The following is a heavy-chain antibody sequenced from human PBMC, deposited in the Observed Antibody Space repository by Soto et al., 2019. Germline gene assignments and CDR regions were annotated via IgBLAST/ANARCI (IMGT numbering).Heavy chain of an antibody. Sequence: GGSLRLSCAASGFTFSNAWMNWVRQAPGKGLEWVGRIKSKTDGGTTDYAAPVKGRFTISRDDSKNTLYLQMNSLKTEDTAVYYCTTENFEFYYDSSGYLFDYWGQGTLVTVSS. CDR3: TTENFEFYYDSSGYLFDY. CDR2: IKSKTDGGTT. V-gene: IGHV3-15*07. J-gene: IGHJ4*02. D-gene: IGHD3-22*01. CDR1: GFTFSNAW.